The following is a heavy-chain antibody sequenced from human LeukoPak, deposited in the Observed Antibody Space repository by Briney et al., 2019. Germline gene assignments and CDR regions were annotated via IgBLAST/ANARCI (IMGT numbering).Heavy chain of an antibody. CDR2: VDHTGST. V-gene: IGHV4-59*01. J-gene: IGHJ6*03. CDR1: DDSITMYY. D-gene: IGHD1-1*01. Sequence: SETLSLTCSVSDDSITMYYWTWIRQPPGKGLEWIGYVDHTGSTNFNPSLNGRVSVSRDTTKNLFSLRLRSVTAADTAVYFCARGRVSSSTWYSTYYYYFYMDVWGKGTTVTVSS. CDR3: ARGRVSSSTWYSTYYYYFYMDV.